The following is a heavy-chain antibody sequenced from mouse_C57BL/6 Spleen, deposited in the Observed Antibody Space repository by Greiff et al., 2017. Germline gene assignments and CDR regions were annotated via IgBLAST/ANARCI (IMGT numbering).Heavy chain of an antibody. Sequence: LQQSGGGLVQPGGSMKLSCVASGFTFSNYWMNWVRQSPEKGLEWVAQIRFQTVNYATHYAESVKGRFTISRDASKSSVYLQMNNLRAEDTGIYYCTENYRNYDVGWYIDVWGTGTTVTVSS. V-gene: IGHV6-3*01. D-gene: IGHD2-5*01. J-gene: IGHJ1*03. CDR3: TENYRNYDVGWYIDV. CDR2: IRFQTVNYAT. CDR1: GFTFSNYW.